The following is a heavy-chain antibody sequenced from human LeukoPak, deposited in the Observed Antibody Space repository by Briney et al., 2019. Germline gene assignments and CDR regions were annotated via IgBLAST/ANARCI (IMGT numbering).Heavy chain of an antibody. Sequence: GGSLRLSCVASGFTFSSYWMSWVRQAPGKGLEWVAIIKQDGSEKYYVDSVKGRFTISRDNAKNSLYLQMNSLRAEDTAVYYCAREWPYYFDFWGQGTLVTVSS. CDR1: GFTFSSYW. J-gene: IGHJ4*02. CDR3: AREWPYYFDF. D-gene: IGHD5-24*01. V-gene: IGHV3-7*03. CDR2: IKQDGSEK.